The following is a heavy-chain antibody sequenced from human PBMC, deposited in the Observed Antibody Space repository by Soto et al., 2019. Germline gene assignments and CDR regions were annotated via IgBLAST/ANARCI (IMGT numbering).Heavy chain of an antibody. CDR2: IYYSGST. CDR1: GGSFGSSSYY. J-gene: IGHJ1*01. CDR3: ARVPSGVETDQITPFLH. V-gene: IGHV4-39*01. Sequence: PSETLSLTCTVPGGSFGSSSYYWGWIRQPPGKGLEWIGSIYYSGSTYYNPSLKSRVTISVDTSKNKFSLKLSSVTGEDTAKYYCARVPSGVETDQITPFLHWGQGAQVTVFS. D-gene: IGHD1-26*01.